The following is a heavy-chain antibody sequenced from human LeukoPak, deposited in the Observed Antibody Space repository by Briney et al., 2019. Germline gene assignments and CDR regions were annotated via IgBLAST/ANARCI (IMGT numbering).Heavy chain of an antibody. D-gene: IGHD4-17*01. CDR1: GGSISSYY. V-gene: IGHV4-59*12. CDR3: ARIPVTTLNWFDP. J-gene: IGHJ5*02. Sequence: PSETLSLTCTVSGGSISSYYWSWIRQPPGKGLQWIGYIYYSGSTNYNPSLNSRVTISIDTSKNQFSLKLSSVTAADTAVYYCARIPVTTLNWFDPWGQGTLVTVSS. CDR2: IYYSGST.